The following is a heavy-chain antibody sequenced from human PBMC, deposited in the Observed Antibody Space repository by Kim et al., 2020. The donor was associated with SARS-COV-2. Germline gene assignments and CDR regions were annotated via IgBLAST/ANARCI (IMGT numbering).Heavy chain of an antibody. CDR3: ASHPPRQNWSAVDI. CDR1: GGSISSTTYC. V-gene: IGHV4-39*01. J-gene: IGHJ3*02. D-gene: IGHD3-3*01. Sequence: SETLSLTCTVSGGSISSTTYCWGWIRQPPGKGLEWIGSLYYSGSTYYNPFLKSRVTISVDTSKNQFALKLSSVTAADTAVYYCASHPPRQNWSAVDIWGQGTMVTVSS. CDR2: LYYSGST.